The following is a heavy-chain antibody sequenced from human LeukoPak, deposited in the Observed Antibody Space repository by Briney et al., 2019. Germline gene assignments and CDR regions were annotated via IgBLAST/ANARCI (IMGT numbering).Heavy chain of an antibody. D-gene: IGHD1-26*01. CDR2: IATAGDT. CDR3: ARGLTGGLDH. Sequence: QAGRSLRPSCAASGLTFSSSGMHSVRQATGKGLEWVSSIATAGDTYYPGSVKGRFSISRENTKNSLYLQMNSLRAGDTAVYYCARGLTGGLDHWGQGTLVTVSS. J-gene: IGHJ5*02. CDR1: GLTFSSSG. V-gene: IGHV3-13*04.